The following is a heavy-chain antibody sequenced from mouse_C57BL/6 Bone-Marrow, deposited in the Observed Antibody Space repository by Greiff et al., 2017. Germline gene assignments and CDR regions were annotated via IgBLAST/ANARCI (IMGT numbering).Heavy chain of an antibody. CDR3: ARGKLIYYGNPVYFDY. Sequence: QVQLQQPGAELVKPGASVKMSCKASGYTFTSYWITWVKQRPGQGLEWIGDIYPGSGSPNYNEKFKSKATLTVDTSSSTAYMQLSSLTSEDSAVYYCARGKLIYYGNPVYFDYWGQGTTLTVSS. CDR2: IYPGSGSP. CDR1: GYTFTSYW. V-gene: IGHV1-55*01. J-gene: IGHJ2*01. D-gene: IGHD2-1*01.